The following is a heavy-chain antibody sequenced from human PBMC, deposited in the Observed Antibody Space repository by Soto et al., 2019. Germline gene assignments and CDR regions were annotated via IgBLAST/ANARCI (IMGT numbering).Heavy chain of an antibody. Sequence: QLQLQESGSGLVKPSQTLSLTCAVSGGSISSGGYSWSWIRQPPGKGLEWIGYIYHSGSTYYNPSLNPRAPXSXDXXNNPFSLTRSSVTAADTAVYSCARAGGLGAVAADYWGQGTLVTVSS. CDR2: IYHSGST. D-gene: IGHD6-19*01. V-gene: IGHV4-30-2*01. J-gene: IGHJ4*02. CDR1: GGSISSGGYS. CDR3: ARAGGLGAVAADY.